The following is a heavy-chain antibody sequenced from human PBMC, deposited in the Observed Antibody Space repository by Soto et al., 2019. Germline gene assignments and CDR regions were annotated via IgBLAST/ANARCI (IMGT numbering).Heavy chain of an antibody. CDR3: ARDHFDSSGYYSAYYFDY. CDR2: IYYSGST. Sequence: QVQLQESGPGLVKPSETLSLTCTVSGGSISSYYWSWIRQPPGKGLEWIGYIYYSGSTNYNPSLKSRVTISVDTSKNQFSLKLSSVTAADTAVYYCARDHFDSSGYYSAYYFDYWGQGTLVTVSS. J-gene: IGHJ4*02. V-gene: IGHV4-59*01. CDR1: GGSISSYY. D-gene: IGHD3-22*01.